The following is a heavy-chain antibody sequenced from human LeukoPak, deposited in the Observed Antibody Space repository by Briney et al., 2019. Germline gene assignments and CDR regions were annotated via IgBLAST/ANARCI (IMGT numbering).Heavy chain of an antibody. D-gene: IGHD1-26*01. V-gene: IGHV4-39*07. J-gene: IGHJ4*02. CDR1: GGSISSRSYY. Sequence: SETLSLTCAVSGGSISSRSYYWGWIRQPPGKGLEWIGNIYYDGSTYYNPSLKSRATISVDTSKNQFSLKLSSVTAADTAVYYCARDRSRWDLLPFDYWGQGALVTVSS. CDR3: ARDRSRWDLLPFDY. CDR2: IYYDGST.